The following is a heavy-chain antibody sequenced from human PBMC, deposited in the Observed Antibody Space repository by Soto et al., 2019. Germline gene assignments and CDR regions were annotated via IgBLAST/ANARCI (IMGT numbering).Heavy chain of an antibody. J-gene: IGHJ6*02. CDR1: GFTVSSNY. Sequence: PGGSLRLSCAASGFTVSSNYMSWVRQAPGKGLEWVSVIYSGGSTYYADSVKGRFTISRDNSKNTLYLQMNSLRAEDTAVYYCARDPAVAHPLGMDVWGQGTTVTVSS. D-gene: IGHD6-19*01. V-gene: IGHV3-53*01. CDR2: IYSGGST. CDR3: ARDPAVAHPLGMDV.